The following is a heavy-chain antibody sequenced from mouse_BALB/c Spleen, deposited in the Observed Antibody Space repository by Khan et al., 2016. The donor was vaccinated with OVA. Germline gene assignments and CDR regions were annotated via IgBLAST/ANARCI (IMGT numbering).Heavy chain of an antibody. CDR3: ASPASFSYVMVY. Sequence: QIQLVQSGPELKKPGETVKISCKASGYTFTNYGLNWMKQAPGKGLQWLGWINTNTGEPTYAVDFKGRFAFSLETSASTAYLQINNLKNEDTATYYCASPASFSYVMVYWGQGTSVTVSS. CDR1: GYTFTNYG. J-gene: IGHJ4*01. D-gene: IGHD6-1*01. CDR2: INTNTGEP. V-gene: IGHV9-3-1*01.